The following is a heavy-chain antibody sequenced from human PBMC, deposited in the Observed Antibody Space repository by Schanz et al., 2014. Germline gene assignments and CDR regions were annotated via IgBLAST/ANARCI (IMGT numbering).Heavy chain of an antibody. D-gene: IGHD4-4*01. V-gene: IGHV1-46*01. CDR1: GYVFTAYY. J-gene: IGHJ6*02. Sequence: QGHLVQSGAEVKEPGASVQVSCKASGYVFTAYYMHWVRQAPGQGLEWMGIIHSTGGTTSHAQKFQGRVTMTRDTSTSTVYMELSSLRSEDTAVYYCASALTTWGGMDVWGQGTTVTVSS. CDR3: ASALTTWGGMDV. CDR2: IHSTGGTT.